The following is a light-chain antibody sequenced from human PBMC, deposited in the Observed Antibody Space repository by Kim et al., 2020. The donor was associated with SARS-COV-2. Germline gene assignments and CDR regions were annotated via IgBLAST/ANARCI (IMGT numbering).Light chain of an antibody. CDR3: QAWDSYIVV. J-gene: IGLJ2*01. CDR1: ELGNKY. Sequence: VSPEQTASISCTGDELGNKYVSWYHQKPGQSPVLVIYQDYRRPSGIPERFSGSNSGNTATLTISGAQTMDEADYYCQAWDSYIVVFGGGTQLTVL. V-gene: IGLV3-1*01. CDR2: QDY.